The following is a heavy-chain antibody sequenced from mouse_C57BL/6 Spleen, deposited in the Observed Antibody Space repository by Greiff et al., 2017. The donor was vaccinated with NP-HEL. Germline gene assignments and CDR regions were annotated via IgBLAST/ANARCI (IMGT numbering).Heavy chain of an antibody. D-gene: IGHD3-2*02. CDR2: ISSGGDYI. CDR1: GFTFSSYA. J-gene: IGHJ3*01. Sequence: EVQRVESGEGLVKPGGSLKLSCAASGFTFSSYAMSWVRQTPEKRLEWVAYISSGGDYIYYADTVKGRFTISRDNARNTLYLQMSSLKSEDTAMYYCTLQTAQATWFAYWGQGTLVTVSA. V-gene: IGHV5-9-1*02. CDR3: TLQTAQATWFAY.